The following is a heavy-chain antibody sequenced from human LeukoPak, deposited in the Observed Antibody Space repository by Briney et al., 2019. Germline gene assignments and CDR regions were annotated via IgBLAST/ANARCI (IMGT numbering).Heavy chain of an antibody. J-gene: IGHJ6*03. CDR1: GYSFTSYW. D-gene: IGHD6-6*01. CDR3: ARFLRGPAEYSSSAGGLYEYYYYYYMDV. V-gene: IGHV5-51*01. CDR2: IYPGDSDT. Sequence: GESLKISCKGSGYSFTSYWIGWVRQMPGKGLEWMGIIYPGDSDTRYSPSFQGQVTISADKSISTAYLQWSSLKASDTAMYYCARFLRGPAEYSSSAGGLYEYYYYYYMDVWGKGTTVTVSS.